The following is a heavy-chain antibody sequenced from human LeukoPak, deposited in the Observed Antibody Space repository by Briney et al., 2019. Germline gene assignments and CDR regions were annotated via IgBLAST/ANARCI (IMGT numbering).Heavy chain of an antibody. Sequence: SETLSLTCTVSGGSISSGGYYWSWIRQPPGKGLEWIGYIYYSGSTNYNPSLKSRVTISVDTSKNQFSLKLSSVTAADTAVYYCAVAAAGLVDAFDIWGQGTMVTVSS. CDR3: AVAAAGLVDAFDI. V-gene: IGHV4-61*08. J-gene: IGHJ3*02. D-gene: IGHD6-13*01. CDR2: IYYSGST. CDR1: GGSISSGGYY.